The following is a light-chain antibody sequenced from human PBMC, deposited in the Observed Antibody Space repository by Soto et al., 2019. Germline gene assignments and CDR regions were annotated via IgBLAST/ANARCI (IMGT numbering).Light chain of an antibody. CDR1: SSNIGASYD. CDR3: QSYDSSLSGGV. CDR2: ANT. V-gene: IGLV1-40*01. Sequence: QPVLTQPPSVSGAPGQRVTISCTGSSSNIGASYDVHWYQHLPGTAPKLLIFANTNRPSRVPDRFSGSKSGTSASLAITGLQAEDEADYYCQSYDSSLSGGVFGGGTKLTVL. J-gene: IGLJ2*01.